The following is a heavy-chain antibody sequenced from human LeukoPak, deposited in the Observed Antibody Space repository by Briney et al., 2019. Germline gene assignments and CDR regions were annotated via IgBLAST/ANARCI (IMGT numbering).Heavy chain of an antibody. J-gene: IGHJ4*02. V-gene: IGHV3-21*01. CDR1: GFTFSSYA. D-gene: IGHD6-19*01. Sequence: PGGSLRLSCAASGFTFSSYAMHWVRQAPGKGLEWVSSISSSSSYIYYADSVKGRFTISRDNAKNSLYLQMNSLRAEDTAVYYCARAAVALDYWGQGTLVTVSS. CDR3: ARAAVALDY. CDR2: ISSSSSYI.